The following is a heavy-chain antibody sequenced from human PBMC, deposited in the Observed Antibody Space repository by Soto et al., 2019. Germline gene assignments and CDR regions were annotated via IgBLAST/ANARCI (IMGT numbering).Heavy chain of an antibody. CDR3: ARQGHQEGPPPYGIDV. Sequence: PGESLKISCKTSGYTFTAYWIAWVRQMPGKGLECMGVIYPGDSDTRYSPSFQGQVTISADKSISTAYLQWSSLKASDTAIYFCARQGHQEGPPPYGIDVCGQGTTGTVSS. CDR1: GYTFTAYW. J-gene: IGHJ6*02. D-gene: IGHD2-2*01. V-gene: IGHV5-51*01. CDR2: IYPGDSDT.